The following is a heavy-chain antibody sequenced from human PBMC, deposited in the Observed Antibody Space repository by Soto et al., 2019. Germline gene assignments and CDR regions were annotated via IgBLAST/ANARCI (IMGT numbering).Heavy chain of an antibody. V-gene: IGHV1-18*03. Sequence: QVQLVQSGAEVKKPGASVKVSCKASGYTFSNYGISWVRQAPGQGPEWMGWINVYNGKTNYAQKLQGRVTMTTDTSTNTIYMELRSLKSDDMAVYYCARSAGVVDGDDYWGQGTLVTVSA. J-gene: IGHJ4*02. CDR1: GYTFSNYG. CDR2: INVYNGKT. CDR3: ARSAGVVDGDDY. D-gene: IGHD3-10*01.